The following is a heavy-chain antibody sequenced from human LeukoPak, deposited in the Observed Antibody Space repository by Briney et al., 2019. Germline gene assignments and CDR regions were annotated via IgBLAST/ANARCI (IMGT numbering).Heavy chain of an antibody. CDR3: ARWLTTSAGFDF. V-gene: IGHV6-1*01. Sequence: SQTLSLTCAISADRVSSNSATWSWLRQSPSSGLEWLGRTFYRSKWYSDYAPSVEVRITVNPDTSRNRFSLQLDFVTPEDSAVYFCARWLTTSAGFDFWGRGTVVTVSS. J-gene: IGHJ3*01. CDR2: TFYRSKWYS. D-gene: IGHD1/OR15-1a*01. CDR1: ADRVSSNSAT.